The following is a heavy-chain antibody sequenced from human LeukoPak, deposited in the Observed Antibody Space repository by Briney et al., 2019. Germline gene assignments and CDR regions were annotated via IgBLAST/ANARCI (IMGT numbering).Heavy chain of an antibody. Sequence: QTGGSLRLSCAASGFTFSTYAMSWVRQAPGKGLEWVSAISGSGGSTYYADSVKGRFTISRDNSKNTLYLQMNSLRAEDTAVYYCAKDISEYYDILTGYYGLDYWGQGTLVTVSS. D-gene: IGHD3-9*01. CDR1: GFTFSTYA. CDR3: AKDISEYYDILTGYYGLDY. V-gene: IGHV3-23*01. CDR2: ISGSGGST. J-gene: IGHJ4*02.